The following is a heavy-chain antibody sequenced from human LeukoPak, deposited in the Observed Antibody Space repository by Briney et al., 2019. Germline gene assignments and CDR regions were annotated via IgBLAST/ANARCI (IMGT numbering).Heavy chain of an antibody. D-gene: IGHD7-27*01. CDR3: ARDLGGWYFDL. J-gene: IGHJ2*01. Sequence: GGSLRLSCAASGFSFSNYEMNWVRQAPGKGLEWVSHISSSGTTMDYGDSVRGRVTISRDNAKNSLYLQSNSLRADDTAFYYCARDLGGWYFDLWGRGTLVIVSS. V-gene: IGHV3-48*03. CDR2: ISSSGTTM. CDR1: GFSFSNYE.